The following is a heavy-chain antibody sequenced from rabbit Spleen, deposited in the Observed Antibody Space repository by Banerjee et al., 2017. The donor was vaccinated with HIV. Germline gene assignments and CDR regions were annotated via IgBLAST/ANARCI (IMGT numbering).Heavy chain of an antibody. CDR2: IGAGSGGTS. V-gene: IGHV1S40*01. CDR3: ARDLVAVIGWNFNL. J-gene: IGHJ4*01. Sequence: QSLEETGGDLVKPGASLTLSCTASGFSFNLIYWMCWVRQAPGKGLEWIGCIGAGSGGTSYYASWAKGRFIMSRTSSTTVTLQMTSLTAADTATYFCARDLVAVIGWNFNLWGPGALVTVS. CDR1: GFSFNLIYW. D-gene: IGHD1-1*01.